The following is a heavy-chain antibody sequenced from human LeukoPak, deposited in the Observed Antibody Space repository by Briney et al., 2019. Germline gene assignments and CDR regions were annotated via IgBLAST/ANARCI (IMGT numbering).Heavy chain of an antibody. CDR2: ISAYNGNT. J-gene: IGHJ6*02. CDR1: GGTFSSYA. CDR3: ARFLLRPDDPYYYYYGMDV. D-gene: IGHD1-14*01. Sequence: ASVTVSCKASGGTFSSYAISWVRQAPGQGLEWMGWISAYNGNTNYAQKFQGRVTMTRDTSISTAYMELSRLRSDDTAVYYCARFLLRPDDPYYYYYGMDVWGQGTTVTVSS. V-gene: IGHV1-18*01.